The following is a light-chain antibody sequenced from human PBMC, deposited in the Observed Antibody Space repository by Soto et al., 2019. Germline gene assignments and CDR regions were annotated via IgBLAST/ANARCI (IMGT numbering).Light chain of an antibody. Sequence: EIVMTQSPATLSVSPGERATLSCRASQSVGSNFAWYQRKPGQAPRLLIYVASTRAPGIPARFSGGGSGTDFTLTISSLQSEDFAIYYCQQYNNWPWTFGQGTKVEIK. CDR2: VAS. J-gene: IGKJ1*01. CDR1: QSVGSN. V-gene: IGKV3-15*01. CDR3: QQYNNWPWT.